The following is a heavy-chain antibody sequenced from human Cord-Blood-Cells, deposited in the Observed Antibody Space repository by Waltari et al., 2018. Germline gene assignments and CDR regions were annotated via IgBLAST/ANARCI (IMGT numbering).Heavy chain of an antibody. Sequence: QVQLVESGGGVVQPGWSLSLSCAASGFTFSSYRLHCVRQAPGKGLEWVAVISYDGSNKYYADSVKSRFTISRDNSKNTLYLQMNSLRAEDTAVYYCAKVPYYDSSGDACDIWGQGTMVTVSS. CDR1: GFTFSSYR. J-gene: IGHJ3*02. CDR2: ISYDGSNK. D-gene: IGHD3-22*01. CDR3: AKVPYYDSSGDACDI. V-gene: IGHV3-30*18.